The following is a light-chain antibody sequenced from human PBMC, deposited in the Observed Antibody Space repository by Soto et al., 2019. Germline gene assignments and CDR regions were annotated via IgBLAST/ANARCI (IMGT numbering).Light chain of an antibody. CDR1: SSDVGGQNY. CDR2: AVT. CDR3: SSHAGNNNYV. Sequence: QSALTQPPSASGSPAQSVAISCTGTSSDVGGQNYVSWYQQHPGKAPKLIIYAVTERPSGVPDRFSGSKSGNTASLTVSGLQTEDGADYYCSSHAGNNNYVFGTGTKVTVL. J-gene: IGLJ1*01. V-gene: IGLV2-8*01.